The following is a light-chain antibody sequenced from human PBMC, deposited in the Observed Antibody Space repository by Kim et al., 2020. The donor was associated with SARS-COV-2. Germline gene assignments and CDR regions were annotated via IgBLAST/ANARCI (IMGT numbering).Light chain of an antibody. J-gene: IGLJ2*01. CDR1: SSDVGAYNY. CDR3: SSYTRTDTVV. Sequence: QSVLTQPPSVSGSPGQSITISFTGTSSDVGAYNYVSWYRQQPGTAPKLMIYDVHNRPSGVSDRFSGSKSGNTASLTISGLQAEDESDYYCSSYTRTDTVVFGGGTKVTVL. CDR2: DVH. V-gene: IGLV2-14*03.